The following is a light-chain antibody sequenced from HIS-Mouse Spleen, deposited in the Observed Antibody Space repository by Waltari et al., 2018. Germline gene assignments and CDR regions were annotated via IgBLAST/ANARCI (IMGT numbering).Light chain of an antibody. CDR2: RNN. CDR1: SSNIVRTY. J-gene: IGLJ3*02. Sequence: QSVLTQPPSASGTPGQRVTISCSGSSSNIVRTYVSWYQHLPGTAPKLLIYRNNQRPSGVPDRFSGSKSGTSASLAISGLRSEDEADYYCAAWDDSLSGPVFGGGTKLTVL. CDR3: AAWDDSLSGPV. V-gene: IGLV1-47*01.